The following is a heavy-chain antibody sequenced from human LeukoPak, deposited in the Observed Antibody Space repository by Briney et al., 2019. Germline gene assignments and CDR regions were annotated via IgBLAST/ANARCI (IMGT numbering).Heavy chain of an antibody. CDR3: LKGGQNYDFWRFDY. CDR1: GFRFSSYA. D-gene: IGHD3-3*01. V-gene: IGHV3-23*01. CDR2: ISVSGGST. Sequence: SGGSLRLSCGAPGFRFSSYAMSWDRQAPGKGLEWVSSISVSGGSTYYTDSVKGRFAISRDNSKSTLYLQMNSLGTDDTALYYCLKGGQNYDFWRFDYSGQGTLVTASS. J-gene: IGHJ4*02.